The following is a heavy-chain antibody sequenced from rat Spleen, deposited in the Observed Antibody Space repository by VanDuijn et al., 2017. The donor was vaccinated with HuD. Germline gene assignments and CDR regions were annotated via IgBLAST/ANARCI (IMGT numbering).Heavy chain of an antibody. J-gene: IGHJ3*01. Sequence: EVKLLESGGGLVQPGGSMRLSCAASGFTFTDFYMNWIRQPAGKAPEWLGFIRNKANDYTTEYNPSVKGRFTVSRDNTKSTLYLQMDSLRSEDTATYYCAETYGLAYWGQGTLVTVSS. CDR3: AETYGLAY. D-gene: IGHD2-1*01. V-gene: IGHV7-7*01. CDR2: IRNKANDYTT. CDR1: GFTFTDFY.